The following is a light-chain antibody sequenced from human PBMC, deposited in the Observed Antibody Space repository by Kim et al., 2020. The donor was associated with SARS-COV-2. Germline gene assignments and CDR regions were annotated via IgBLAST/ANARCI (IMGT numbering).Light chain of an antibody. Sequence: VALGQTAKITCGGKAIGSKNVHWYQQKTGHSPVVVIYRDNNRPSGIPERFSGSNSGNTATLTITRAQAGDEADYYCQVWDSRIVVFGGGTTLTVL. CDR1: AIGSKN. CDR3: QVWDSRIVV. J-gene: IGLJ2*01. V-gene: IGLV3-9*01. CDR2: RDN.